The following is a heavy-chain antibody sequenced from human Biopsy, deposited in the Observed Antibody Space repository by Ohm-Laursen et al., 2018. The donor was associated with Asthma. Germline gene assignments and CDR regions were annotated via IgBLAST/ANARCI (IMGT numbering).Heavy chain of an antibody. J-gene: IGHJ4*02. CDR2: IWYDGRKK. CDR3: AKARIHHFYDSSGYYQHD. Sequence: SLRLSCTASGITFSTYGMHWVRQAPGKGLEWVSFIWYDGRKKTYADSVKGRFTISRDNAKNTLYLQMNSLRAEDTAVYYCAKARIHHFYDSSGYYQHDWGQGTLVTVSS. V-gene: IGHV3-33*03. D-gene: IGHD3-22*01. CDR1: GITFSTYG.